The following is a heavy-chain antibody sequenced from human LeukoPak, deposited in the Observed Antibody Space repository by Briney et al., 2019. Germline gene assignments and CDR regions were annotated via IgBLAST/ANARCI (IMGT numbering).Heavy chain of an antibody. D-gene: IGHD5-12*01. CDR1: GFTFSYYN. CDR3: ARDTSGQTMATIRGFDY. Sequence: SGGSLRLSCVASGFTFSYYNMNWVRQAPGKGLEWVSSITSPSGYIYYADSVKGRFTISRDNVKNSLYLQMNSLRAEDTAVYYCARDTSGQTMATIRGFDYWGQGTLVTVSS. J-gene: IGHJ4*02. CDR2: ITSPSGYI. V-gene: IGHV3-21*01.